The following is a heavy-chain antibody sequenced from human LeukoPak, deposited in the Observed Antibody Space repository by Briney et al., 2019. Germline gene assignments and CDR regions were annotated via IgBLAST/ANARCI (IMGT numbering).Heavy chain of an antibody. Sequence: ASVKVSCKASGGTFSSYAISWVRQAPGQGLEWMGGIIPIFGTANYAKKFQGRVTITADKSTSTAYMELSSLRSEDTAVCYCARGRRTTSIVAAGVNWFDPWGQGTLVTGSS. CDR2: IIPIFGTA. D-gene: IGHD6-13*01. CDR3: ARGRRTTSIVAAGVNWFDP. CDR1: GGTFSSYA. V-gene: IGHV1-69*06. J-gene: IGHJ5*02.